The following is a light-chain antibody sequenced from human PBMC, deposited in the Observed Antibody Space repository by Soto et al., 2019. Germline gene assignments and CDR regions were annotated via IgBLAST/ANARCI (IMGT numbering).Light chain of an antibody. CDR2: EVS. V-gene: IGLV2-8*01. CDR3: SSYAGSNLWV. CDR1: SSDVGGYNY. J-gene: IGLJ3*02. Sequence: QYALTQPPSGSGSPGQSVTISCTGTSSDVGGYNYVSWYQQHPGKAPKLMIYEVSKRPSGVPDRFSGSKSGNTASLTVSGLQAEDEADYYCSSYAGSNLWVFGGGTKLTVL.